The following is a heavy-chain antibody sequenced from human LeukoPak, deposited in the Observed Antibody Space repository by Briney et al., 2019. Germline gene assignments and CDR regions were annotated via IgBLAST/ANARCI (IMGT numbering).Heavy chain of an antibody. CDR2: IYYSGST. CDR3: ASSAEYSSPGDAFDI. J-gene: IGHJ3*02. Sequence: SETLSLTCTVSGGSISSYYWSWIRQPPGKGLEWLGYIYYSGSTNYNPSLKSRVTISVDTSKNQFSLKLSSVTAADTAVYYCASSAEYSSPGDAFDIWGQGTMVTVSS. D-gene: IGHD6-6*01. CDR1: GGSISSYY. V-gene: IGHV4-59*01.